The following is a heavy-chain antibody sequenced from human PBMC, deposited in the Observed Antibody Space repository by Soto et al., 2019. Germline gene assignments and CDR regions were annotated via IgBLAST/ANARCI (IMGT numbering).Heavy chain of an antibody. Sequence: GESLKISCKGSGYSFTSYWISWVRQMPGKGLEWMGRIDPSDSYTNYSPSFQGHVTISADKSISTAYLQWSSLKASDTAMYYCVCQRGSSSNPESRTVYYGMDVWGQGTMVTVSS. CDR3: VCQRGSSSNPESRTVYYGMDV. V-gene: IGHV5-10-1*01. CDR2: IDPSDSYT. D-gene: IGHD6-13*01. J-gene: IGHJ6*02. CDR1: GYSFTSYW.